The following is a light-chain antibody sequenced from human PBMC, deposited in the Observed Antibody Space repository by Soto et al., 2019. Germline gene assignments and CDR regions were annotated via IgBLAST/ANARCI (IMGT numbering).Light chain of an antibody. CDR1: SSNIGNNY. Sequence: QSVLTQPPSVYAAPGQTVAISCSGSSSNIGNNYVSWYQQLPGTAPRLLIYANNKRPSGIPGRFSGSKSDTSATLVITGLQTGDEADYYCATWDSGLSASVFGTGTKLTVL. CDR3: ATWDSGLSASV. CDR2: ANN. J-gene: IGLJ1*01. V-gene: IGLV1-51*01.